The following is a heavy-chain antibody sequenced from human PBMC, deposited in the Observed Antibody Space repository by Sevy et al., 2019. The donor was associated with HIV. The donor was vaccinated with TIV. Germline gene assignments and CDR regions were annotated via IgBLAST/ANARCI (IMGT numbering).Heavy chain of an antibody. J-gene: IGHJ6*02. CDR1: GLTFSNDN. CDR2: ISSESGYI. CDR3: ASRDDYYYYGMDV. Sequence: GGSLRLSCAASGLTFSNDNMNWVRQAPGKGLEWVSFISSESGYIYYADSVKGRFSISRDNAKNSLYLQMNSLRAEDTAVYYCASRDDYYYYGMDVWGQGTTVTVSS. V-gene: IGHV3-21*01.